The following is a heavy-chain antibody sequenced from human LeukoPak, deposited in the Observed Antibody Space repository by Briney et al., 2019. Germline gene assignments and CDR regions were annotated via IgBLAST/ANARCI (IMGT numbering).Heavy chain of an antibody. V-gene: IGHV1-2*02. CDR3: AREMEWEVPDAFDI. CDR1: GYTFTGYY. Sequence: ASVKVSCKAFGYTFTGYYMHWVRQAPGQGLEWMGWINPNSGGTNYAQKFQGRVTMTRGTSISTAYMELSRLRSDDTAVYYCAREMEWEVPDAFDIWGQGTMVTVSS. D-gene: IGHD1-26*01. CDR2: INPNSGGT. J-gene: IGHJ3*02.